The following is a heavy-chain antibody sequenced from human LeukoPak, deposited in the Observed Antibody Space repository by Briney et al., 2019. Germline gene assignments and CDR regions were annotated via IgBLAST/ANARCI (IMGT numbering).Heavy chain of an antibody. D-gene: IGHD3-9*01. V-gene: IGHV4-39*02. Sequence: PSETLSLTCTVSGGSISSSSDYWGWIRQAPGKGLEWIGSIYYHENTYYNSSLKSRVTISVDTSKNQFSLKLSSVTAADTAVYYCAREGGRYYDILTGYYTNWFDPWGQGTLVTVSS. J-gene: IGHJ5*02. CDR2: IYYHENT. CDR1: GGSISSSSDY. CDR3: AREGGRYYDILTGYYTNWFDP.